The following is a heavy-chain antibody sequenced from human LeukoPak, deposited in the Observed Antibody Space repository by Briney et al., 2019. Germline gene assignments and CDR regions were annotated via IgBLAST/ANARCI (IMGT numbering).Heavy chain of an antibody. V-gene: IGHV3-7*01. J-gene: IGHJ3*02. Sequence: PGGSLRLSCAASGFTFSSYSMNWVRQAPGKGLEWVANIKQDGSEKYYVDSVKGRFTISRDNAKNSLYLQMNSLRAEDTAVYYCARDLTDCSGGSCYPQDAFDIWGQGTMVTVST. D-gene: IGHD2-15*01. CDR1: GFTFSSYS. CDR3: ARDLTDCSGGSCYPQDAFDI. CDR2: IKQDGSEK.